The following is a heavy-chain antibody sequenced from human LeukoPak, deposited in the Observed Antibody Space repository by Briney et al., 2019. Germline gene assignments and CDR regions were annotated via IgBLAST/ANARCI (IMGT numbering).Heavy chain of an antibody. CDR1: GGSISSGDYY. CDR2: IYYSGST. V-gene: IGHV4-30-4*01. J-gene: IGHJ4*02. CDR3: ARRAGILRCFDY. D-gene: IGHD6-19*01. Sequence: SETLSLTCTVSGGSISSGDYYWSWIRQPPGKGLEWIGYIYYSGSTYYNPSLKSRVTISVDTSKNQFSLKLSSVTAADTAVYYCARRAGILRCFDYWGQGTLVTVSS.